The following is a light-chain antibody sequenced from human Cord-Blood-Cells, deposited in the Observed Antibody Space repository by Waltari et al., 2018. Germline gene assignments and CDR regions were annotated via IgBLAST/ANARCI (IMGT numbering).Light chain of an antibody. CDR3: QQSYSTLTWT. Sequence: DIQMTQSPSSLSASVGDRGTITCRASKSISSYLNWYQQKPGKVPKLLIYAASSLQSGVPSRFSGSGSGTDFTLTISRLQPEDFATYYCQQSYSTLTWTFGQGTKVEIK. CDR1: KSISSY. J-gene: IGKJ1*01. CDR2: AAS. V-gene: IGKV1-39*01.